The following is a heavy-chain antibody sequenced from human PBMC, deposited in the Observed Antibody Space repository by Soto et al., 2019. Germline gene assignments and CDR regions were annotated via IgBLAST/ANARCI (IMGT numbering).Heavy chain of an antibody. J-gene: IGHJ1*01. CDR2: IIGSGGST. Sequence: EVQLLESGGGLVQPGGSLRLSCAPSGFTFSNYVMNWVRQAPGKGLEWVSAIIGSGGSTYYADSVKGRFTISRDNSKNTLYLQMNSLRADDTAVYYCANYYGDYAGGEFFQHWGQGTLVTVSS. CDR3: ANYYGDYAGGEFFQH. CDR1: GFTFSNYV. V-gene: IGHV3-23*01. D-gene: IGHD4-17*01.